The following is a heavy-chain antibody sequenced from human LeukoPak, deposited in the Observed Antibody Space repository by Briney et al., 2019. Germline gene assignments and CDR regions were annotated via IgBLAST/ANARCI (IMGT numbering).Heavy chain of an antibody. V-gene: IGHV4-39*07. CDR3: ARVGSSWHGGYYYYYYMDV. CDR2: IYYSGST. D-gene: IGHD6-13*01. J-gene: IGHJ6*03. Sequence: PSETLSLTCTVSGGSISSSSYYWGWIRQPPGKGLEWIGSIYYSGSTYYNTSLKSRVTISVDTSKNQFSLKLSFVTAADTAVYYCARVGSSWHGGYYYYYYMDVWGKGTTVTVSS. CDR1: GGSISSSSYY.